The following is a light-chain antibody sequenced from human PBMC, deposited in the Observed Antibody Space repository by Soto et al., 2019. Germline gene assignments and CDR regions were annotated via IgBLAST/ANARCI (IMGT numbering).Light chain of an antibody. Sequence: DIQMTQSPSSLSASVGDRVTITCRASQSISSYLNWYQQKPGKAPKLLIYAASSLQSGVPSRFSGSGSGTDFTLTISRLEPEDFAVYYCHHFGSLPETFGQGTNVE. CDR2: AAS. CDR3: HHFGSLPET. V-gene: IGKV1-39*01. CDR1: QSISSY. J-gene: IGKJ1*01.